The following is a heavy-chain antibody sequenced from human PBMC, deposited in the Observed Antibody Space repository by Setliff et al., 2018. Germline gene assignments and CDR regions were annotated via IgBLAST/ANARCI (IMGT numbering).Heavy chain of an antibody. CDR1: SYTFTNYG. CDR3: VRAPPNRYSWSYEYFYMDV. CDR2: IPAYDGNT. Sequence: ASVKVSCKPSSYTFTNYGINWVRQAPGRGLEWMGWIPAYDGNTHYAQKFQGRVTMTADASTSTANMELRGLRSDDTAVYYCVRAPPNRYSWSYEYFYMDVWGKGTTVTVSS. J-gene: IGHJ6*03. D-gene: IGHD1-26*01. V-gene: IGHV1-18*01.